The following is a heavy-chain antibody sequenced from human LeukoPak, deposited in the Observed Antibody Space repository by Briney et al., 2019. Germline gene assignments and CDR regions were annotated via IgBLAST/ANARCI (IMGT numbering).Heavy chain of an antibody. CDR3: ATYCGGDCYLHAFDI. CDR1: GYTFTSYY. Sequence: ASVKVSCKASGYTFTSYYMHWVRQAPGKGLEWMGGFDPEDGETIYAQKFQGRVTMTEDTSTDTAYMELSSLRSEDTAVYYCATYCGGDCYLHAFDIWGQGTMVTVSS. D-gene: IGHD2-21*02. J-gene: IGHJ3*02. CDR2: FDPEDGET. V-gene: IGHV1-24*01.